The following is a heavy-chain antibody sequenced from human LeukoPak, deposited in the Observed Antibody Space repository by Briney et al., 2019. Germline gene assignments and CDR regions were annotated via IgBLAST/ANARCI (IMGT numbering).Heavy chain of an antibody. D-gene: IGHD3-10*01. CDR2: INPKSGGA. CDR1: GYIFTDYY. V-gene: IGHV1-2*02. J-gene: IGHJ5*02. Sequence: ASVKVSCKASGYIFTDYYMHWVRQAPGQGPEWMGWINPKSGGANYAQKFQGRVTMTWDTSTSTASMELSSLRSDDTAVFYCARVTAVGIRGLHHWGQGTLVTVSS. CDR3: ARVTAVGIRGLHH.